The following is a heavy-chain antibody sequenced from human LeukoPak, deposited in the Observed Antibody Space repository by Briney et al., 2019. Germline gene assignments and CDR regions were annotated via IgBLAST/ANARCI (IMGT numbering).Heavy chain of an antibody. CDR2: IYPGGSA. V-gene: IGHV4-4*09. CDR3: VQTRDRDMGYYFDL. CDR1: GGSLSSYY. D-gene: IGHD5-18*01. Sequence: PSETLSLTCTDPGGSLSSYYWRWIRQPPGKRLEWIGYIYPGGSAESNPSLKSRVTTSLETSSNRFSLKLGSVAAADTAVYYCVQTRDRDMGYYFDLWGQGTLVTVSS. J-gene: IGHJ4*02.